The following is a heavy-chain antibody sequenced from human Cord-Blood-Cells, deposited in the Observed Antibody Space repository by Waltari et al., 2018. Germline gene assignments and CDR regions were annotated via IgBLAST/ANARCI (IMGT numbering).Heavy chain of an antibody. V-gene: IGHV4-34*01. CDR3: ARVSKSLQLERQDWFDP. CDR2: INHSGST. J-gene: IGHJ5*02. CDR1: GGSFSGYY. D-gene: IGHD1-1*01. Sequence: QVQLQQWGAGLLKPSETLSLTCAVYGGSFSGYYWSWIRQPPGKGLEWIGEINHSGSTNYNPSLKSRVTISVDKSKNQFSLKLSSVTAADTAVYYCARVSKSLQLERQDWFDPWGQGTLVTVSS.